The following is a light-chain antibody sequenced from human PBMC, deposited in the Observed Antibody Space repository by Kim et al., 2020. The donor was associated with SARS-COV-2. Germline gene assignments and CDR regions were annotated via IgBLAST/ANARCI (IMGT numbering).Light chain of an antibody. V-gene: IGLV1-44*01. CDR2: DKN. Sequence: QSVLTQPPSASQTPGQRVTISCSGSSSNIGSNPVSWYQQVPGTAPKLLIYDKNQRPSGVPDRFSGSESDTSASLAISGLQSDDEADYYCAAWDDSLSRWVFGGGTKLTVL. CDR3: AAWDDSLSRWV. CDR1: SSNIGSNP. J-gene: IGLJ3*02.